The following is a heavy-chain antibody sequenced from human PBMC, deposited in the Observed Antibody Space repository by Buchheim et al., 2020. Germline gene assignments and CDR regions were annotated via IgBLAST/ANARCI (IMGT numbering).Heavy chain of an antibody. CDR2: INRGGST. Sequence: QVQLQQWGAGLLKPSETLSLTCAVYGGSLSGYYWSWIRQPPGKGLEWIGEINRGGSTNYNPSLESRVTMSVATSKNQFSLKLISVTAADTAVYYCAKSAQMYSSSWVGSWGQGTL. CDR3: AKSAQMYSSSWVGS. J-gene: IGHJ4*02. CDR1: GGSLSGYY. V-gene: IGHV4-34*01. D-gene: IGHD6-13*01.